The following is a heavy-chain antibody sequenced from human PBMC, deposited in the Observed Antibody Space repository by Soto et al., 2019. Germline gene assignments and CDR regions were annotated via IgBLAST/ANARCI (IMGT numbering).Heavy chain of an antibody. D-gene: IGHD4-17*01. CDR3: ARTGGGRSLPRPTKYFDY. Sequence: ASETLSLTCTVSGGSISSGGYYWSWIRQHPGKGLEWIGYIYYSGSTYYNPSLKSRVTISVDTSKNQFSLKLSSVTAADTAVYYCARTGGGRSLPRPTKYFDYWGQGTLVTVSS. J-gene: IGHJ4*02. V-gene: IGHV4-31*03. CDR1: GGSISSGGYY. CDR2: IYYSGST.